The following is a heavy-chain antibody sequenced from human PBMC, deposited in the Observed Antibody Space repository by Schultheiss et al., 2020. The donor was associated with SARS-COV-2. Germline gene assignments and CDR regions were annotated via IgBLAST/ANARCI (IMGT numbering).Heavy chain of an antibody. J-gene: IGHJ4*02. Sequence: ASVKVSCKASGYTFTSYYMHWVRQAPGQGLEWMGIINPSGGSTSYAQKFQGRVTMTRDTSTSTVYMELSSLRSEDTAVYFCHVLRYFDWNFDYWGRGTLVTVSS. CDR2: INPSGGST. CDR3: HVLRYFDWNFDY. V-gene: IGHV1-46*01. CDR1: GYTFTSYY. D-gene: IGHD3-9*01.